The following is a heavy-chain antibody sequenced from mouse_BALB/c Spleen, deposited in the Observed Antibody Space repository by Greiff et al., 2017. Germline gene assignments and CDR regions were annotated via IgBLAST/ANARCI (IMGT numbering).Heavy chain of an antibody. V-gene: IGHV2-6-7*01. CDR1: GFSLTGYG. J-gene: IGHJ4*01. CDR2: IWGDGST. D-gene: IGHD2-2*01. Sequence: QVQLKESGPGLVAPSQSLSITCTVSGFSLTGYGVNWVRQPPGKGLEWLGMIWGDGSTDYNSALKSRVSISKNNSKSQVFLKMNSLQTDDTARYYGTGDGGGYDSPYYAVDYWGQGTSVTVSS. CDR3: TGDGGGYDSPYYAVDY.